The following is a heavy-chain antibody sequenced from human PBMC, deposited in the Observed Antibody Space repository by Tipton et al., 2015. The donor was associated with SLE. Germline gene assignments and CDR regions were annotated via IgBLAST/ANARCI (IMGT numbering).Heavy chain of an antibody. CDR1: GDSMNDYY. Sequence: TLSLTCTVSGDSMNDYYWNWIRQAPGKGLEWVGYIYTGGSTHYNPSLKSRVTISVDTSKNQFSLKLSSVTAADTAVYYCARGGDSSGFGWFDPWGQGTPVTVSS. CDR3: ARGGDSSGFGWFDP. V-gene: IGHV4-59*01. CDR2: IYTGGST. J-gene: IGHJ5*02. D-gene: IGHD6-19*01.